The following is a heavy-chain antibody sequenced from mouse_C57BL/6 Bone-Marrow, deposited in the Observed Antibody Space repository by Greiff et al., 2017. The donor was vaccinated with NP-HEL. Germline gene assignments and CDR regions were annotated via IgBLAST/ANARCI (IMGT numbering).Heavy chain of an antibody. D-gene: IGHD1-1*01. CDR3: ANPYSSGSSDWYVDV. V-gene: IGHV6-6*01. J-gene: IGHJ1*03. CDR2: IRHKANNHAT. CDR1: GFTFSDAW. Sequence: EVQVVESGGGLVQPGGSMKLSCAASGFTFSDAWMDWVRQSPEKGLEWVAEIRHKANNHATYYAESVKGRFTIARADSKSSVHLKMNSLRAAATGIYYGANPYSSGSSDWYVDVWGTGTTVTVSS.